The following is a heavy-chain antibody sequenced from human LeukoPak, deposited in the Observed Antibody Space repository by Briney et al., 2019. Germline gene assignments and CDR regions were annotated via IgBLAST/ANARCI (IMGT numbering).Heavy chain of an antibody. V-gene: IGHV4-59*01. D-gene: IGHD1/OR15-1a*01. Sequence: SETLSLTCTVSGGSISSYYWSWIRQPPGKGLEWIGYIYYSGSTNYNPSLKSRVTISVDTSKNQFSLKLSSVTAADTAVYYCARGAADRNNYYYYIDVWGKGTTVTVSS. CDR1: GGSISSYY. CDR2: IYYSGST. J-gene: IGHJ6*03. CDR3: ARGAADRNNYYYYIDV.